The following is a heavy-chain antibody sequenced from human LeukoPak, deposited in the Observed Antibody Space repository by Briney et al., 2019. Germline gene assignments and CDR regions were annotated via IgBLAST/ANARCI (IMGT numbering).Heavy chain of an antibody. V-gene: IGHV4-39*01. Sequence: SETLSLTCTVSGGSISSSSYYWGWIRQPPGKGLEWIGSIYYSGSTYYNPSLKSRVTISVDTSKNQFSLKLSSVTAADTAVYYCAARYYYDSSGALGRFDYWGQGNLVTVSS. J-gene: IGHJ4*02. D-gene: IGHD3-22*01. CDR2: IYYSGST. CDR1: GGSISSSSYY. CDR3: AARYYYDSSGALGRFDY.